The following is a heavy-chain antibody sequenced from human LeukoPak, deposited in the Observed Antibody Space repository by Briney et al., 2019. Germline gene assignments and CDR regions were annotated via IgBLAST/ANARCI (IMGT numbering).Heavy chain of an antibody. Sequence: ASVTVSCTVSGYTLTELSMHWVRQAPGKGLEWMEGFDPEDGETIYAQKFQGRVTMTEDTSTDTAYMELSSLRSEDTAVYYCATGPVRTDNWFDPWGQGTLVTVSS. CDR3: ATGPVRTDNWFDP. V-gene: IGHV1-24*01. CDR1: GYTLTELS. J-gene: IGHJ5*02. CDR2: FDPEDGET. D-gene: IGHD3/OR15-3a*01.